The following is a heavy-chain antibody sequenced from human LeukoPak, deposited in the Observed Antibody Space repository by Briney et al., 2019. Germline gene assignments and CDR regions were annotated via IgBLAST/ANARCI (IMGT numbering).Heavy chain of an antibody. J-gene: IGHJ3*02. CDR1: GFTFSSYG. Sequence: GGSLRLSCAASGFTFSSYGMHWVRQAPGKGLEWVAVIWYDGSNKYYADSVKGRFTISRDNSKNTLYLQMNSLRAEDTAVYYCARSPDQGAFDIWGQGTMVTVSS. D-gene: IGHD1-14*01. V-gene: IGHV3-33*01. CDR2: IWYDGSNK. CDR3: ARSPDQGAFDI.